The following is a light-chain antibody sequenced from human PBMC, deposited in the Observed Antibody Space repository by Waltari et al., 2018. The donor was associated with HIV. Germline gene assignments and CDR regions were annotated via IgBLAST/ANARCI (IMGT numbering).Light chain of an antibody. CDR3: YSTDSSGNHRV. Sequence: SYELTQPPSVSVSPGQSARITCSGVAFPTNYAYWYQQKSGQAPVLVIYEDSKRPSGIRERFSGSSSGTMATLTISGAQVEDEADYYCYSTDSSGNHRVFGGGTKLTVL. CDR2: EDS. V-gene: IGLV3-10*01. J-gene: IGLJ3*02. CDR1: AFPTNY.